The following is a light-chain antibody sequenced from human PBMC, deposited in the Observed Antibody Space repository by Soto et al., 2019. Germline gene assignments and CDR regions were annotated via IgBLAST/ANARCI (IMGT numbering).Light chain of an antibody. CDR1: SSDVGSYNL. CDR2: EGS. CDR3: CSYAGSSTFDVV. Sequence: QSALTQPASVSGSPGQSITISCTGTSSDVGSYNLVSWYQQHPGKAPKLMIYEGSKRPLGVSNRFSGSESGNTASLTISGLQAEDEADYYCCSYAGSSTFDVVFGGVTKVTVL. J-gene: IGLJ2*01. V-gene: IGLV2-23*01.